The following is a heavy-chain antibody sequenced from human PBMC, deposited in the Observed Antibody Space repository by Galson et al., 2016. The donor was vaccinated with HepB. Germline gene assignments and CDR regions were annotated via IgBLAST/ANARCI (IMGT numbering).Heavy chain of an antibody. CDR3: VREVAVGATRTPDY. CDR2: ISDFSGDT. Sequence: SVRVSCTASGYSFINSAVSWVRQAPGQGLDWVASISDFSGDTLYAHRLKGRFTMARDSSTSTPYLQLRGLRAEDTAIYYCVREVAVGATRTPDYWGQGTLVTVSS. CDR1: GYSFINSA. D-gene: IGHD4/OR15-4a*01. J-gene: IGHJ4*02. V-gene: IGHV1-18*04.